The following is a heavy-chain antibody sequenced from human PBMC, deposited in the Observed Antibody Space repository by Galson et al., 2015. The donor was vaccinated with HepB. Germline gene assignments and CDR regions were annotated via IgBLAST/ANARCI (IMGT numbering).Heavy chain of an antibody. CDR3: ARDRDVALGYCSSTSCHTWWFDP. CDR2: INPSGGST. D-gene: IGHD2-2*02. CDR1: GYTFTSYY. Sequence: SVKVSCKASGYTFTSYYMHWVRQAPGQGLEWMGIINPSGGSTSYAQKFQGRVTMTRDTSTSTVYMELSSLRSEDTAVYYCARDRDVALGYCSSTSCHTWWFDPWGQGTLVTVSS. J-gene: IGHJ5*02. V-gene: IGHV1-46*01.